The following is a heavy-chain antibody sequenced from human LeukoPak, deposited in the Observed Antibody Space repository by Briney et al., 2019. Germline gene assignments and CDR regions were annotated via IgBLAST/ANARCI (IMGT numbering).Heavy chain of an antibody. Sequence: PGGSLRLSCAASGFTFDDYAMHWVRQAPGKGLEWVSGMSWNSGSIVYADSVEGRFPISRENAKNSLYLQMNSLRAEDTALYYCAKALERRIYYYGMDVWGQGTTVTVSS. V-gene: IGHV3-9*01. J-gene: IGHJ6*02. D-gene: IGHD1-1*01. CDR2: MSWNSGSI. CDR3: AKALERRIYYYGMDV. CDR1: GFTFDDYA.